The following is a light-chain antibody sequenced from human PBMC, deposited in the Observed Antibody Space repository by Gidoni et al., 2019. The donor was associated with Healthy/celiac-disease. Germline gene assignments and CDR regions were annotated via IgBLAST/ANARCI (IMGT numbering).Light chain of an antibody. CDR3: QQYGSSRT. CDR1: QRVSSSY. Sequence: EIVLTQSPGTLSLSPGERATLSCRASQRVSSSYLAWYQQKPGQAPRLLIYGASSRATGIPDRFSGSGSGTDFTLPISRLEPEDFAVYYCQQYGSSRTFXQXTKVXIK. J-gene: IGKJ1*01. V-gene: IGKV3-20*01. CDR2: GAS.